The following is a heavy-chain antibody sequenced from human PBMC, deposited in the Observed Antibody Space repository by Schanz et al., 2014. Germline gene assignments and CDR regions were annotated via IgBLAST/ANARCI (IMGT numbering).Heavy chain of an antibody. D-gene: IGHD3-10*01. V-gene: IGHV3-11*01. CDR2: IGNGGVTI. CDR1: GFPFSDYF. J-gene: IGHJ3*01. CDR3: ATNSPFSMVRGSNAFDA. Sequence: QVQLVDSGGGLVKPGGSLRLSCTASGFPFSDYFMAWIRQPPGRGLEWVSYIGNGGVTIYYADSVKGRFTISRDNSKNSLYLQMNSLRAEDTAVYYCATNSPFSMVRGSNAFDAWGQGTMVTVSS.